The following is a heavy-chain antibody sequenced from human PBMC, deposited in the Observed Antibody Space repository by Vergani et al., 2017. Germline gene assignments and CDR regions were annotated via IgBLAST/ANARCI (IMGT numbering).Heavy chain of an antibody. CDR2: IIPIFGTA. J-gene: IGHJ6*03. CDR3: ARAYSVRGVIVPYYYYDMDV. Sequence: QVQLVQSGAEVKKPGSSVKVSCKASGGTFSSYAISWVRQAPGQGLEWMGGIIPIFGTANYAQKFQGRVTITADESTSTAYMELSSLRSEDTAVYYCARAYSVRGVIVPYYYYDMDVWGKGTTVTVSS. D-gene: IGHD3-10*02. V-gene: IGHV1-69*01. CDR1: GGTFSSYA.